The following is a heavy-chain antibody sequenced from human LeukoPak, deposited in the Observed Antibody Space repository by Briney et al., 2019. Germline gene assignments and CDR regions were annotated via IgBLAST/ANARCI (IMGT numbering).Heavy chain of an antibody. D-gene: IGHD6-19*01. CDR1: GFTFDDYA. V-gene: IGHV3-43D*03. CDR2: ITWDGGST. CDR3: AREDTSGWYLHYFDF. J-gene: IGHJ4*02. Sequence: GGSLRLSCAASGFTFDDYAMHWVRQAPGKGLEWVSLITWDGGSTYYADSVNGRFTISRDNSKNSLYLQMNSLRAEDTAVYYCAREDTSGWYLHYFDFWGQGALVTVSS.